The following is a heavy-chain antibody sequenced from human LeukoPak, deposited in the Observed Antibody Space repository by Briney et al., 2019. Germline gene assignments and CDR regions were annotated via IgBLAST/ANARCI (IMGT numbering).Heavy chain of an antibody. D-gene: IGHD2-2*01. J-gene: IGHJ5*02. CDR1: GGSISNYY. CDR2: IYDSGRT. V-gene: IGHV4-59*01. Sequence: SETLSLTCTVSGGSISNYYCSWIRQPPGKGLEWIGYIYDSGRTKYNPSLKSRVTISVDTSKNQFSPKLSSVTAADTAVYYCAIGYHTNWFDPWGQGTLVTVSS. CDR3: AIGYHTNWFDP.